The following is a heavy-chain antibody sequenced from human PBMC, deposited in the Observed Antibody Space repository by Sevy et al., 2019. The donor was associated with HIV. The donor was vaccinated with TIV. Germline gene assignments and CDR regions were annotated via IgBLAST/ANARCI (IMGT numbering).Heavy chain of an antibody. V-gene: IGHV4-39*01. CDR2: IYYSGST. Sequence: SETLSLTCTVSGGSISSSSYYWGWIRQPPGKGLEWIGSIYYSGSTYCNPSLKSRVTISVDTSKNQFSLKLSSVTAADTAVYYCARPNDFWSGYYTYNWFDPWGQGTLVTVSS. D-gene: IGHD3-3*01. J-gene: IGHJ5*02. CDR3: ARPNDFWSGYYTYNWFDP. CDR1: GGSISSSSYY.